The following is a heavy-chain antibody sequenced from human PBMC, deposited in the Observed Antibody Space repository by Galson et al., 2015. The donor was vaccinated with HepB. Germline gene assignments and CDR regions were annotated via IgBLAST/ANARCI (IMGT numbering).Heavy chain of an antibody. D-gene: IGHD6-13*01. J-gene: IGHJ6*02. Sequence: SLRLSCAGSGFTFSESSIHWVRQAPGKGLEYTSAISNNGDSTYYADSVKDRFTISRDNSRNTLYLQMSSLRTDDTGVYYCVRDLRGRAPTGSYYNYGMDVWGQGTTVTVSS. V-gene: IGHV3-64D*06. CDR3: VRDLRGRAPTGSYYNYGMDV. CDR2: ISNNGDST. CDR1: GFTFSESS.